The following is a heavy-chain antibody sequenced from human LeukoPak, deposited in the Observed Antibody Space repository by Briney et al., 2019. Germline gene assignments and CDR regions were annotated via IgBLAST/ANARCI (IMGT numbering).Heavy chain of an antibody. J-gene: IGHJ4*02. V-gene: IGHV1-8*01. CDR3: ARDGGALTTYCSSTSCYGVY. CDR2: INPNSGNT. D-gene: IGHD2-2*01. Sequence: ASVKVSCKASGYTFTSYDINWVRQATGQGLEWMGWINPNSGNTGYAQKLQGRVTMTTDTSTSTAYMELRSLRSDDTAVYYCARDGGALTTYCSSTSCYGVYWGQGTLVTVSS. CDR1: GYTFTSYD.